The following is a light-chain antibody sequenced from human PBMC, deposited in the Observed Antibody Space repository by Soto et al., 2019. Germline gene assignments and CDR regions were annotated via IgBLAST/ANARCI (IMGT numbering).Light chain of an antibody. CDR1: SSNIGSNT. Sequence: QSVLTQPPSASGTPGQRGTISCSGGSSNIGSNTVSWYQQLPGAAPKLLIYMSNERPSGVPDRFAGSKSGTSASLAISGLQAEEEAEYYCAAWDDSLNGPVFGGGTKLTVL. J-gene: IGLJ2*01. CDR3: AAWDDSLNGPV. CDR2: MSN. V-gene: IGLV1-44*01.